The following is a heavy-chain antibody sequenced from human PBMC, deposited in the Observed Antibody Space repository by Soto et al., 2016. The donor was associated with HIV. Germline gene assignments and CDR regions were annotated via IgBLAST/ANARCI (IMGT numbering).Heavy chain of an antibody. CDR1: GYTFTGYY. CDR2: INPNSGGT. CDR3: ARTPGEAFGEFDY. V-gene: IGHV1-2*02. J-gene: IGHJ4*02. Sequence: QVQLVQSGAEVKKPGASVKVSCKASGYTFTGYYMHWVRQAPGQGLEWMGWINPNSGGTNYAQKFQGRVTMTRDTSISTAYMDLSRLRSDDTAVYYCARTPGEAFGEFDYVGPGEPWSPSPQ. D-gene: IGHD3-10*01.